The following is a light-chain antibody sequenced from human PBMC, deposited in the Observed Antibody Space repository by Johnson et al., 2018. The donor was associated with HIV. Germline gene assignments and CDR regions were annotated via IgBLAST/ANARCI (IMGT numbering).Light chain of an antibody. Sequence: QSILTQPPSVSAAPGQKVTISCSGSSSDMGNYAVSWYKQLPGTAPKLLIYENNKRPSGVPDRFSGSKSGTSAALAISGLQSEDEADYYCAAWDSSLRTAFFGTGTKVTVL. CDR1: SSDMGNYA. V-gene: IGLV1-41*01. J-gene: IGLJ1*01. CDR2: ENN. CDR3: AAWDSSLRTAF.